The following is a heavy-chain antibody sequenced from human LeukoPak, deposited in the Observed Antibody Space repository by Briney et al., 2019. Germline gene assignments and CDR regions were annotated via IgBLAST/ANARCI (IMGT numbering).Heavy chain of an antibody. D-gene: IGHD3-10*01. V-gene: IGHV3-20*04. CDR1: GFTFSSYA. Sequence: PGGSLRLSCAASGFTFSSYAMSWVRQAPGKGLEWVSGITWNGGYTCYADSVKGRFTVSRDNAKNYVYLQMNSLRAEHTAVYYCAKDSFYGSGIYYYNYMDVWGKGTPVTISS. CDR2: ITWNGGYT. J-gene: IGHJ6*03. CDR3: AKDSFYGSGIYYYNYMDV.